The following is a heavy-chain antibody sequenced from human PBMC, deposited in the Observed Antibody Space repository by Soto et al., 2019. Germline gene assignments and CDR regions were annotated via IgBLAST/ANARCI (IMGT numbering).Heavy chain of an antibody. J-gene: IGHJ6*02. CDR3: ARAQTEEYYYYGMDV. CDR1: GGSISSGGYY. Sequence: QVQLQESGPGLVKPSQTLSLTCTVSGGSISSGGYYWSWIRQHPGKGLEWIEYIYYSGSTYYNPSPKSRVTISVDTSKNQFSLKLSSVTAADTAVYYCARAQTEEYYYYGMDVWGQGTTVTVSS. V-gene: IGHV4-31*03. CDR2: IYYSGST.